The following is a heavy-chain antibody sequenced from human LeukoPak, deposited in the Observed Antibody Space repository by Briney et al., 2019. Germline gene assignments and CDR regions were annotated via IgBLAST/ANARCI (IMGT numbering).Heavy chain of an antibody. D-gene: IGHD6-13*01. CDR3: ASSSRNYYYYYMDV. CDR2: INHSGST. V-gene: IGHV4-34*01. Sequence: SETLSLTCAVYGGSFSGYCWSWIRQPPGKGLEWIGEINHSGSTNYNPSLKSRVTISVDTSKNQFSLKLNSVTAADTAVYYYASSSRNYYYYYMDVWGKGTTVPVSS. J-gene: IGHJ6*03. CDR1: GGSFSGYC.